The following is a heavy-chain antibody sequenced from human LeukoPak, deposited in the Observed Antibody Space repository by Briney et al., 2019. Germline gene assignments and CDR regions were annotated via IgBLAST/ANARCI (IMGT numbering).Heavy chain of an antibody. CDR3: ARHIYDFWSGYEDY. J-gene: IGHJ4*02. CDR1: GYSISSGYY. V-gene: IGHV4-38-2*01. D-gene: IGHD3-3*01. Sequence: SETLSLTCAVSGYSISSGYYWGWIRQPPGKGLEWIGSIYHSGSTYYNPSLKSRVTISVDTSKNQFSLKLSSVAAADTAVYYCARHIYDFWSGYEDYWGQGTLVTVSS. CDR2: IYHSGST.